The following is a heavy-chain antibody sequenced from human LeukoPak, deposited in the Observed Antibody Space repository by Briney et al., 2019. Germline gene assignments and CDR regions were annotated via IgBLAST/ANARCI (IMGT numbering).Heavy chain of an antibody. Sequence: GASVKVSCKSSGYTFTNNDIHWVRQATGQGLEWMGWMHPNGGDTGYAQKFQGRVTMTRNTSISTAYMELSSLRSEDTAVYYCARDSSGWLRYWGQGTLVTVSS. J-gene: IGHJ4*02. CDR3: ARDSSGWLRY. CDR1: GYTFTNND. CDR2: MHPNGGDT. D-gene: IGHD6-19*01. V-gene: IGHV1-8*01.